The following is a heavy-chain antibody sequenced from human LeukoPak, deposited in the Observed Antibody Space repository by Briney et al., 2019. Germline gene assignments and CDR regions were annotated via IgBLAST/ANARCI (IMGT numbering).Heavy chain of an antibody. V-gene: IGHV3-30*18. D-gene: IGHD3-3*01. J-gene: IGHJ4*02. CDR3: AKWSGNRPLYYFDY. CDR2: ISSSDGNSK. CDR1: GFTFTCCG. Sequence: PGGSLRLSCATSGFTFTCCGMHWVRQASGKGLEWVAAISSSDGNSKYYADSVKGRFTISRDNSKNTVYLQMNSLRADDTALYYCAKWSGNRPLYYFDYWGQGTQVSVSS.